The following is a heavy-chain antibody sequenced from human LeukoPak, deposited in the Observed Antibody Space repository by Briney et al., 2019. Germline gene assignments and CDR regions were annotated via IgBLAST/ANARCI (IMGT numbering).Heavy chain of an antibody. D-gene: IGHD3-9*01. CDR3: AGRGIVTGYFDF. CDR1: GDSITNSNFY. Sequence: SETLSLTCTVSGDSITNSNFYWGWIRQSPGKGLEWIGSIFHSGSTNYNPSLKSRVTISVDTSKNQFYLRVRSVTAAETALYYCAGRGIVTGYFDFWGRGTLVAVSS. CDR2: IFHSGST. J-gene: IGHJ4*02. V-gene: IGHV4-39*01.